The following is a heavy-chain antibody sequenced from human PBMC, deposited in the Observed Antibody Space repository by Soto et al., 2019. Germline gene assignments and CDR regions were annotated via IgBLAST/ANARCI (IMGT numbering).Heavy chain of an antibody. CDR2: IYFRGNT. J-gene: IGHJ5*02. D-gene: IGHD6-13*01. Sequence: SETLSLTCSVSGDSISRIDYYWTWIRQHPEKGLEWIGNIYFRGNTYYSPSLESRLTISVDTSKNQFSLKLSSVTAADTAVYYCASCVAAAGTNWFDPWGQGTLVTVSS. V-gene: IGHV4-31*03. CDR1: GDSISRIDYY. CDR3: ASCVAAAGTNWFDP.